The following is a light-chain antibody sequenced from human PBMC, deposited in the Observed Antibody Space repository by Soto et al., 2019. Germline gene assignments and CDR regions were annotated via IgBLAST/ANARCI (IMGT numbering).Light chain of an antibody. CDR1: SSDVGGYNY. J-gene: IGLJ1*01. Sequence: QSVLTQPASVSGSPGQSITISCTGTSSDVGGYNYVSWYQQHPGKAPKLMIYEVSNRPSGVSNRFSGSNSGNTASLTISGLQAEDEADYYCSSYTSSSTLYVFGTGTRSPS. CDR2: EVS. V-gene: IGLV2-14*01. CDR3: SSYTSSSTLYV.